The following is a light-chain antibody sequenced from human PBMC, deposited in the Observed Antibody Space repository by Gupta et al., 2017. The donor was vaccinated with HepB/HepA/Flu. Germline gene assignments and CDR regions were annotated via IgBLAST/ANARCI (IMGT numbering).Light chain of an antibody. CDR1: SSNIGSNY. Sequence: QSVLTQPPSASRTPGQRVTISCSGSSSNIGSNYVYWYQQLPGTAPKLLNYRNNQRPSGVPDRFSGSKSGTSASLAISGLRSEDEADYYCAAWDDSLSGWVFGGGTKLTVL. V-gene: IGLV1-47*01. CDR2: RNN. J-gene: IGLJ3*02. CDR3: AAWDDSLSGWV.